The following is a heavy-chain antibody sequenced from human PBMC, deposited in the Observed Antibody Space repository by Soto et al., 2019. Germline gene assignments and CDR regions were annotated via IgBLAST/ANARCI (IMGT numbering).Heavy chain of an antibody. CDR2: IYYSGST. Sequence: PSETLSLTCTVSGGXISSSSYYWGWIRQPPGKGLEWIGSIYYSGSTYYNPSLKSRVTISVDTSKNQFSLKLSSVTAADTAVYYCASGEYKYYDYYGMDVWGQGTTVTVSS. CDR1: GGXISSSSYY. V-gene: IGHV4-39*01. D-gene: IGHD6-6*01. CDR3: ASGEYKYYDYYGMDV. J-gene: IGHJ6*02.